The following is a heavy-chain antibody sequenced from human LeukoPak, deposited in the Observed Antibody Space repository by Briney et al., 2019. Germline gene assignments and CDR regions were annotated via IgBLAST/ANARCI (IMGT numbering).Heavy chain of an antibody. CDR2: TYYRSKWYN. D-gene: IGHD1-7*01. V-gene: IGHV6-1*01. CDR1: GDSVSSNSAA. J-gene: IGHJ5*02. CDR3: ARAGTTPSEFVWFDP. Sequence: SQTLSLTCALSGDSVSSNSAAWHWLRQSPSRGLEWLGRTYYRSKWYNDYAVSVKSRITINPDTSKNQFSLQLNSVTPEDTAVYYCARAGTTPSEFVWFDPWGQGTLVTVSS.